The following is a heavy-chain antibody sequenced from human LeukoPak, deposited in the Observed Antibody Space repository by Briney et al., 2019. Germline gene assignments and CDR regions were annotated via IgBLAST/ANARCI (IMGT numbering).Heavy chain of an antibody. CDR2: INHSGST. CDR1: GGSFSGYY. Sequence: PSETLSLTCAVSGGSFSGYYWTWIRQPPGKGLEWIGEINHSGSTNYNPSLKSRVTISVDTSKNQFSLKLSSVTAADTAVYYCARGRVLLSRSSGKFPPLDYWGQGTLVTVSS. CDR3: ARGRVLLSRSSGKFPPLDY. V-gene: IGHV4-34*01. J-gene: IGHJ4*02. D-gene: IGHD1-26*01.